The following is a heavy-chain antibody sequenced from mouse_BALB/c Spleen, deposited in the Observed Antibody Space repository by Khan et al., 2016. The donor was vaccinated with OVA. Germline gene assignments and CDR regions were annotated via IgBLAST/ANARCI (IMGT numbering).Heavy chain of an antibody. V-gene: IGHV5-6-5*01. CDR3: ARDYWFTY. J-gene: IGHJ3*01. Sequence: EVELVESGGGLVKPGGSLKLSCAASGFTFSNYAMSWVRQTPEKRLEWVASISSGGNTYYPDSVKGRFTISRDNARNNLYLQMSSLRSEDTAMYYCARDYWFTYWGQGTLVTVSA. CDR1: GFTFSNYA. CDR2: ISSGGNT.